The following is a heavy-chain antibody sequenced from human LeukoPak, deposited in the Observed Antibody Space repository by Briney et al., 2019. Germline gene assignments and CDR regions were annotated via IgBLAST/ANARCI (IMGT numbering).Heavy chain of an antibody. Sequence: ASVKVSCKASGYTFTSYGISWVRQAPGQRLEWIGWINPGNGNTKYSQKFQGRVTITRDTSASTAYMELSSLRSEDTAVYYCARGSSDYPRYFDYWGQGSLVTVSS. CDR2: INPGNGNT. V-gene: IGHV1-3*01. CDR3: ARGSSDYPRYFDY. J-gene: IGHJ4*02. D-gene: IGHD3-22*01. CDR1: GYTFTSYG.